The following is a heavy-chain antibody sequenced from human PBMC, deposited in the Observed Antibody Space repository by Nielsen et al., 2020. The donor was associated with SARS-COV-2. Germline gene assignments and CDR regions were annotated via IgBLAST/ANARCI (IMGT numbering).Heavy chain of an antibody. D-gene: IGHD3-22*01. CDR3: ARGLYDSSGYYYYDL. J-gene: IGHJ4*02. Sequence: GSLRLSCAASKFTFSSYAMHWVRQAPGKGLEWVAVISYDGSTKYYSDSVKGRFTISRDNSKNTLYLQMNSLRPEDTALYYCARGLYDSSGYYYYDLWGQGTQVAVSS. CDR2: ISYDGSTK. CDR1: KFTFSSYA. V-gene: IGHV3-30*04.